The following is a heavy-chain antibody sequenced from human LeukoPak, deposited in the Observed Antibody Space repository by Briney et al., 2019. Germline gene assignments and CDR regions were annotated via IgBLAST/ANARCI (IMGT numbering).Heavy chain of an antibody. CDR1: GGTFSSYA. Sequence: ASVKVSCKASGGTFSSYAISWVRQASGQGLEWMGGIIPIFGTANYAQKFQGRVTITADESTSTAYMELSSLRSEDTAMYYCARVGVPDYYDSSGLTPNYYGMDVWGQGTTVTVSS. J-gene: IGHJ6*02. D-gene: IGHD3-22*01. V-gene: IGHV1-69*13. CDR3: ARVGVPDYYDSSGLTPNYYGMDV. CDR2: IIPIFGTA.